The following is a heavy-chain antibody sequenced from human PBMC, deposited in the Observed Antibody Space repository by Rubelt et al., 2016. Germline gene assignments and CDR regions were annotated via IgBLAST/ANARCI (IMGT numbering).Heavy chain of an antibody. Sequence: PGKGLEWIGYIYYSGSTNYNPSLKSRGLTISVDTSKNQFSLKLSSVTAADTAVYYCARDFAEAYGIAAAGYFDYWGQGTLVTVSS. J-gene: IGHJ4*02. CDR2: IYYSGST. CDR3: ARDFAEAYGIAAAGYFDY. V-gene: IGHV4-59*01. D-gene: IGHD6-13*01.